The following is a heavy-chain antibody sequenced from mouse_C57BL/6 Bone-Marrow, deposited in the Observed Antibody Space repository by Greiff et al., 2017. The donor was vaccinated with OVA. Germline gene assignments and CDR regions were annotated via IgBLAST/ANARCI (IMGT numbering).Heavy chain of an antibody. J-gene: IGHJ2*01. D-gene: IGHD4-1*01. Sequence: QVHVKQSGAELARPGASVKLSCKASGYTFTSYGISWVKQRTGQGLEWIGEIYPRSGNTYYNEKFKGKATLTADKSSSTAYMELSSLTSEDSAVYFCARRITGARFDYWGQGTTLTVSS. CDR1: GYTFTSYG. CDR3: ARRITGARFDY. CDR2: IYPRSGNT. V-gene: IGHV1-81*01.